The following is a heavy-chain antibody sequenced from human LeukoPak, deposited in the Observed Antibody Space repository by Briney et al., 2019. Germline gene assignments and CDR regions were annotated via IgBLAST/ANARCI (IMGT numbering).Heavy chain of an antibody. CDR3: ARLIRYSSSSGYYFDY. D-gene: IGHD6-6*01. CDR1: GGSISSYY. J-gene: IGHJ4*02. Sequence: SETLSLTCTVSGGSISSYYWSWIRQPPGKGLEWIGYIYYSGSTNCNPSLKSRVTISVDTSKNQFSLKLSSVTAADTAVYYCARLIRYSSSSGYYFDYWGQGTLVTVSS. V-gene: IGHV4-59*08. CDR2: IYYSGST.